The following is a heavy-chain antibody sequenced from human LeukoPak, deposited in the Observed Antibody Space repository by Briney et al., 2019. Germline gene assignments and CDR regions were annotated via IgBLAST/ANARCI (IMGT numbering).Heavy chain of an antibody. CDR3: ARDRAAAGIHYFDY. J-gene: IGHJ4*02. CDR1: GFTFSSYS. V-gene: IGHV3-21*01. CDR2: ISSSSSYI. D-gene: IGHD6-13*01. Sequence: GGSLRLSCAASGFTFSSYSMNWVRQAPGKGLEWVSSISSSSSYIYYADSVKGRFTISRDNAKNSLYLQMNSLRAGDTAVYYCARDRAAAGIHYFDYWGQGTLVTVSS.